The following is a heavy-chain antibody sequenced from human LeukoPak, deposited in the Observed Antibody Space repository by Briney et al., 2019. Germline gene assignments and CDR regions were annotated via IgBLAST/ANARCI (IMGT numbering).Heavy chain of an antibody. CDR1: GFTFSSYG. CDR3: AKQGCSGGSCYSPT. D-gene: IGHD2-15*01. Sequence: GGSLRLSCAASGFTFSSYGMHWVRQAPGTGLESVAVISYDGSNKYYADSVKGRFTISRDNSKNTLYLQMNSLRAEGTAVYYCAKQGCSGGSCYSPTWGQGTLVTVSS. CDR2: ISYDGSNK. V-gene: IGHV3-30*18. J-gene: IGHJ4*02.